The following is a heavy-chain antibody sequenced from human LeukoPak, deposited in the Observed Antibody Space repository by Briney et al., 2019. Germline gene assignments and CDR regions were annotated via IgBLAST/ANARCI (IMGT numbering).Heavy chain of an antibody. D-gene: IGHD3-10*01. CDR2: MNPNSGNT. CDR1: GYTFTSYD. CDR3: ASSGITMVRGVIITFDY. V-gene: IGHV1-8*01. Sequence: GASVKVSCKASGYTFTSYDINWVRQATGQGLEWMGWMNPNSGNTGYAQKFQGRVTMTRNTSISTAYMELSSPRSEDTAVYYCASSGITMVRGVIITFDYWGQGTLVTVSS. J-gene: IGHJ4*02.